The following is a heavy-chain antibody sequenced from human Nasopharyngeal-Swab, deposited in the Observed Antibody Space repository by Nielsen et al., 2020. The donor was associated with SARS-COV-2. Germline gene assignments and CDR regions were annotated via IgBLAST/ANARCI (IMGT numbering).Heavy chain of an antibody. CDR2: ISWNGNIR. CDR1: GFAFDDYA. CDR3: ARENNWEALRYFDL. D-gene: IGHD1-20*01. V-gene: IGHV3-9*01. J-gene: IGHJ2*01. Sequence: SLKISCAASGFAFDDYAMYWVRQAPGKGLEWVSGISWNGNIRGNADSVEGRFTISRDNAKSSLYLQMNSLRVEDTALYYCARENNWEALRYFDLWGRGTLVTVSS.